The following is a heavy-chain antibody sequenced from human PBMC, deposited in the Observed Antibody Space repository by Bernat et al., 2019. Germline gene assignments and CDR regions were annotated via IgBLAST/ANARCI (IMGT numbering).Heavy chain of an antibody. V-gene: IGHV3-33*01. D-gene: IGHD2-21*01. J-gene: IGHJ3*01. CDR1: GFTFNSHG. CDR2: IWYDGSNQ. CDR3: GREDMGGEGPFDV. Sequence: QVQLVESWGGVVQPGRSLRLSCAASGFTFNSHGMHWVRQTRGKGLEWVAVIWYDGSNQYYADSVKGRFTISRDNSKNTVKLQMNGLRAEDTAVYYCGREDMGGEGPFDVWGQGTTVTVS.